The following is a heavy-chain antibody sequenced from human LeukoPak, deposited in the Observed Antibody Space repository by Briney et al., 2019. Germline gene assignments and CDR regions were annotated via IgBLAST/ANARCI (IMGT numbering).Heavy chain of an antibody. V-gene: IGHV4-39*07. CDR2: IYYSGYT. CDR1: GGPISSSNYY. J-gene: IGHJ4*02. CDR3: VRLWFDLGYDSSGWTLDY. Sequence: SETLSLTCTVSGGPISSSNYYWGWIRQPPGKGLEWIGSIYYSGYTYYNPSLKSRVTISIDTSKNQFSLKLSSVTAADTAVFYCVRLWFDLGYDSSGWTLDYWGQGTLVTVSS. D-gene: IGHD3-22*01.